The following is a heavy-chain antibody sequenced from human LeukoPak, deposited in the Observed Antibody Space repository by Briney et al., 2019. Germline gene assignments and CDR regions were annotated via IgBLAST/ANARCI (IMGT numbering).Heavy chain of an antibody. CDR2: ISWNSGSI. D-gene: IGHD3-22*01. CDR3: AKDIDYDSSGPILFDY. CDR1: GFTFDGYA. J-gene: IGHJ4*02. Sequence: QPGRSLRLSCAASGFTFDGYAMHWVRQAPGKGLEWVSGISWNSGSIGYADSVKGRFTISRDNAKNSLYLQMNSLRAEDTALYYCAKDIDYDSSGPILFDYWGQGTLVTVSS. V-gene: IGHV3-9*01.